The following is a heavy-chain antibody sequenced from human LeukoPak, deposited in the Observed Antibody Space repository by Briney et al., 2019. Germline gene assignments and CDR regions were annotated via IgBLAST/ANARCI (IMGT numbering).Heavy chain of an antibody. J-gene: IGHJ4*02. CDR2: IKSKTDGGTT. Sequence: GGSLRLSCAASGFTFSSFAMGWVRQAPGKGLKWVGRIKSKTDGGTTDYATPVKGRFTISRDDSKNTLYLQMNSLKTEDTAVYYCTTDSYDSSGYYYFDYWGQGTLVTVSS. V-gene: IGHV3-15*01. CDR1: GFTFSSFA. CDR3: TTDSYDSSGYYYFDY. D-gene: IGHD3-22*01.